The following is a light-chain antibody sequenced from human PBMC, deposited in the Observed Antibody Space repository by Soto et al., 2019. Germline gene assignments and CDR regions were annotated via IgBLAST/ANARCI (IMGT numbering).Light chain of an antibody. Sequence: QSALTQPASVSGSPGQSIAISCTGNSSGIGTFNLVSWYQQHPGRAPKLIIYEVNKRPSGISSRFSASKSGNTASLTISGLQADDEADYYCYSFAGFNTQFGGGPKLTVL. CDR2: EVN. CDR3: YSFAGFNTQ. CDR1: SSGIGTFNL. V-gene: IGLV2-23*02. J-gene: IGLJ2*01.